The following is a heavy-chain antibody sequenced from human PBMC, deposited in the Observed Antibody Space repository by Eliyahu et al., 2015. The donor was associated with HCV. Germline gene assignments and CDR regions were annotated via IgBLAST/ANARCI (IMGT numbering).Heavy chain of an antibody. CDR3: ARADYGDYVGVYSYYYGMDV. V-gene: IGHV3-21*01. CDR1: GFXFSSYS. J-gene: IGHJ6*02. D-gene: IGHD4-17*01. Sequence: EVQLVESGGGLVKPGGSLXLXCAASGFXFSSYSXXWVRQAPGKGLEWXSSISSSSSYIYYADSVKGRFTISRDNAKNSLYLQMNSLRAEDTAVYYCARADYGDYVGVYSYYYGMDVWGQGTTVTVSS. CDR2: ISSSSSYI.